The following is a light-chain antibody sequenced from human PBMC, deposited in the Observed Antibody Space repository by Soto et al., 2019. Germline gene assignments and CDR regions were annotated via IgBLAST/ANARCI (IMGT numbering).Light chain of an antibody. V-gene: IGLV2-14*01. CDR1: SSDVGGYNY. CDR2: EVS. J-gene: IGLJ1*01. Sequence: QSALTQPASVSGSPGQSITISCTGTSSDVGGYNYVSWYQHHPGKVPKLMIFEVSNRPSGISYRFSGSKSGNTASLTISGLQAEDEADYYCSSYTSSITLVFGTGTKVTVL. CDR3: SSYTSSITLV.